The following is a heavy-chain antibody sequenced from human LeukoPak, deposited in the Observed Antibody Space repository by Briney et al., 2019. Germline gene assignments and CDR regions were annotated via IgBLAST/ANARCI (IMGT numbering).Heavy chain of an antibody. CDR1: GGSISSGGYY. CDR2: IYYSGST. D-gene: IGHD1-14*01. V-gene: IGHV4-31*03. CDR3: ASHEPMGAFDI. Sequence: PSQTLSLTCTVSGGSISSGGYYWSWLRQHPGKGLEWIGYIYYSGSTYYNPSLKSRITISVDTSKNQFSLRLSSVTAADTAVYYCASHEPMGAFDIWGQGTMVTVSS. J-gene: IGHJ3*02.